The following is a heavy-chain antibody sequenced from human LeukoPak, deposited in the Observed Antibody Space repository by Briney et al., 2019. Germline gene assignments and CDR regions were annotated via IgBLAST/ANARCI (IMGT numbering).Heavy chain of an antibody. CDR3: ALGRGMAAKMGPFDY. Sequence: SVKVPCKASGGTFSSYTISWVRQAPGQGLEWMGRIIPILGIANYAQKFQGRVTITADKSTSTAYMELSSLRSEDTAVYYCALGRGMAAKMGPFDYWGQGTLVTVSS. CDR1: GGTFSSYT. J-gene: IGHJ4*02. D-gene: IGHD5-24*01. V-gene: IGHV1-69*02. CDR2: IIPILGIA.